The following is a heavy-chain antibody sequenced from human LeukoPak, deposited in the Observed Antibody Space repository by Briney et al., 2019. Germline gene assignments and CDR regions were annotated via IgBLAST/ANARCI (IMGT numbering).Heavy chain of an antibody. CDR2: ISSSGSTI. V-gene: IGHV3-11*01. Sequence: GGSLRLSCAASGFTFSDYYMSWIRQAPGKGLEWVSYISSSGSTIYYADSVKGRFTISRDNAKNSLYLQMNSLRAEDTAVYYCARDWGRYSSSWVTPYWGQGTLVTVSS. CDR3: ARDWGRYSSSWVTPY. J-gene: IGHJ4*02. CDR1: GFTFSDYY. D-gene: IGHD6-13*01.